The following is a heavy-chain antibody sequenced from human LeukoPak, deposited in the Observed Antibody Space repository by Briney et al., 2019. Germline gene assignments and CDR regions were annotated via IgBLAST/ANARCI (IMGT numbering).Heavy chain of an antibody. D-gene: IGHD6-6*01. V-gene: IGHV4-59*08. Sequence: SETLSLTCTVSGGSMSHNYWSWIRQPPGKGLEWIGYIYYSGSTNSNPSLKSRVTISIDTSKSQFSLTLSSVSAADTAVYYCARWSGSVTARNYYYYMDVWGEGTTVTVSS. J-gene: IGHJ6*03. CDR3: ARWSGSVTARNYYYYMDV. CDR1: GGSMSHNY. CDR2: IYYSGST.